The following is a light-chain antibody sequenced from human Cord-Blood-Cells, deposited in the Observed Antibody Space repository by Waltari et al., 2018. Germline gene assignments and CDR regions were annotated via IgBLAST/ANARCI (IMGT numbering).Light chain of an antibody. CDR2: KAS. CDR3: QQYNSSWT. Sequence: DIQMTQSPSTLSASVGDKVTITCRASQSISSWLAWYQQKPGKAPKLLIYKASRVESGVPSRFSGSGYGTEFTLTISSLQPDDFATYYCQQYNSSWTFGQGTKVEIK. J-gene: IGKJ1*01. V-gene: IGKV1-5*03. CDR1: QSISSW.